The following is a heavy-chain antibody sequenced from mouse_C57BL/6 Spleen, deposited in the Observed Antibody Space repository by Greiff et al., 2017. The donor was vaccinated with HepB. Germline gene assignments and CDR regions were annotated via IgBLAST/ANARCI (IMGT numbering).Heavy chain of an antibody. CDR2: IHPNSGST. CDR1: GYTFTSYW. CDR3: ARKGLYDGYYVYFDV. J-gene: IGHJ1*03. Sequence: QVQLQQPGAELVKPGASVKLSCKASGYTFTSYWMHWVKQRPGQGLEWIGMIHPNSGSTNYNEKFKSKATLTVDKSSSTAYMQLSSLTSEDSAVYYCARKGLYDGYYVYFDVWGTGTTVTVSS. V-gene: IGHV1-64*01. D-gene: IGHD2-3*01.